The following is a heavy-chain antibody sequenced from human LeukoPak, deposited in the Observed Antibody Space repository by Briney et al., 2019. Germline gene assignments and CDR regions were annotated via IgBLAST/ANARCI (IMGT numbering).Heavy chain of an antibody. CDR2: INYSGST. Sequence: PSETLSLTCAVYGGSFNGYYWSWIRQPPGKGLEWIGEINYSGSTNNNPSLKSRVTISVDTSKNQFSLKLSSVTAADTAVYYCARGWGGVLMVSGFDYWGQGTLVTVSS. CDR1: GGSFNGYY. CDR3: ARGWGGVLMVSGFDY. D-gene: IGHD2-8*01. V-gene: IGHV4-34*01. J-gene: IGHJ4*02.